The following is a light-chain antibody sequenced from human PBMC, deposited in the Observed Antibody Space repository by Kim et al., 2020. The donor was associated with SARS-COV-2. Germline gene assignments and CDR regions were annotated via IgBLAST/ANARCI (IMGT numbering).Light chain of an antibody. Sequence: VLTQPPSASGTPGQRVTISCSGSSSNIGSNYVYWYQQLPGTAPKLLIYRNNQRPSGAPDRFSGSKSGTSASLAISGLRSEDEADYYCAAWDDSLSAHVVFGGGTQLTVL. CDR3: AAWDDSLSAHVV. V-gene: IGLV1-47*01. CDR2: RNN. CDR1: SSNIGSNY. J-gene: IGLJ2*01.